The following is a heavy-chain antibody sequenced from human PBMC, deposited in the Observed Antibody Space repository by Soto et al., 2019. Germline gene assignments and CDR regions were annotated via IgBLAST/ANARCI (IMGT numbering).Heavy chain of an antibody. CDR3: AKFRSIAAAGSPYYYYGMDV. J-gene: IGHJ6*02. Sequence: GGSLRLSCAASGFTFSSYAMSWVRQAPGKGLEWVSAISGSGGSTYYADSVKGRFTISRDNSKNTLYLQMNSLRAEDTAVYYCAKFRSIAAAGSPYYYYGMDVWGQGTTVTVSS. CDR1: GFTFSSYA. D-gene: IGHD6-13*01. CDR2: ISGSGGST. V-gene: IGHV3-23*01.